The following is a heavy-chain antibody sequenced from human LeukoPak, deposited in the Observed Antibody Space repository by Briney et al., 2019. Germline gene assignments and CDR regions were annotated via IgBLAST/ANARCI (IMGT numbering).Heavy chain of an antibody. CDR2: ISYDGSNK. Sequence: GRSLRLSCAASGFTFSSYAMHWVRQAPGKGLEWVAVISYDGSNKYYADSVKGRFTISRDNSKNTLYLQMNSLRAEDTAVYYCARDGYSNSIDYWGQGTLVTVSS. V-gene: IGHV3-30*04. CDR3: ARDGYSNSIDY. CDR1: GFTFSSYA. D-gene: IGHD4-11*01. J-gene: IGHJ4*02.